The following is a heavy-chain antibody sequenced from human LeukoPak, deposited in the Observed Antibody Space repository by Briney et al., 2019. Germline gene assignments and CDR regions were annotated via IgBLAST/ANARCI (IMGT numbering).Heavy chain of an antibody. CDR2: IYYSGST. CDR3: ARHLPGPYGSGSYSSGFDY. D-gene: IGHD3-10*01. CDR1: GGTINFYY. J-gene: IGHJ4*02. V-gene: IGHV4-59*08. Sequence: PSETLSLTCTVSGGTINFYYWCWFRQPPGKGLEWIGYIYYSGSTNYNPSLKSRVTISVDTSKNQFSLKLSSVTAADTAVYYCARHLPGPYGSGSYSSGFDYWGQGTLVTVSS.